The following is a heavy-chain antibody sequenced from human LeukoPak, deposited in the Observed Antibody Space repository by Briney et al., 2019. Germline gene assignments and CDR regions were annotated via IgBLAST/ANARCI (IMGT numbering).Heavy chain of an antibody. CDR3: ARGSRSSSYCSSTSCYDNWFDP. J-gene: IGHJ5*02. V-gene: IGHV3-7*01. D-gene: IGHD2-2*01. CDR1: GFTFSSYW. CDR2: IKQDGSEK. Sequence: GGSLRLSCAASGFTFSSYWMSWVRKAPGKGLEWVANIKQDGSEKYYVDSVKGRFTISRDNAKNSLYLQMNSLRAEDTAVYYCARGSRSSSYCSSTSCYDNWFDPWGQGTLVTVSS.